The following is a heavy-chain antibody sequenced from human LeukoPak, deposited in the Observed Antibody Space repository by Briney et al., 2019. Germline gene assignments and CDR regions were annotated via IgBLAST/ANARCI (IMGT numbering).Heavy chain of an antibody. V-gene: IGHV3-30*18. J-gene: IGHJ3*02. Sequence: PGGSLRLSCAASGFTFSSYGMHWVRQAPGKGLEWVAVISYDGSNKYYADSVKGRFTISRDNSKNTLYLQMNSLRAEDTAVYYCAKLYDILTGYLDAFDIWGQGTMVTVSS. CDR2: ISYDGSNK. CDR1: GFTFSSYG. CDR3: AKLYDILTGYLDAFDI. D-gene: IGHD3-9*01.